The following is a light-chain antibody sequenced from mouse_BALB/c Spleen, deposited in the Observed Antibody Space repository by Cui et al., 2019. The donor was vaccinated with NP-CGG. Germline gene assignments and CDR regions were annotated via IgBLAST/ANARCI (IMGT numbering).Light chain of an antibody. CDR3: ALWYSNHWV. CDR2: GTN. V-gene: IGLV1*01. Sequence: AVVTQEAALTTSRGETVTTTCRSSTGAVTTSNYANWVQEKPDHLFTGLIGGTNNRAPGVPARFSGSLIGDKAALTITGAQTEDEAIYFCALWYSNHWVFGGGTKLTVL. J-gene: IGLJ1*01. CDR1: TGAVTTSNY.